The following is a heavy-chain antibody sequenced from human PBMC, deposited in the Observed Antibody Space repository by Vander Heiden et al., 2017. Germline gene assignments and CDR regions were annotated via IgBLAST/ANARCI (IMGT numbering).Heavy chain of an antibody. D-gene: IGHD6-19*01. V-gene: IGHV3-15*07. CDR2: IKSKVDGGTT. Sequence: EVQLVESGGGLVKPGGSLRLSCAGSGFTFSDGWMNWVRQAPGKGLERVGRIKSKVDGGTTDYAAPVKGRFTISRDDSKNMFYLQMKSLKTEDTAVYFCAKETPYSRGWWDDGFDIWGRGTMVTVSS. J-gene: IGHJ3*02. CDR1: GFTFSDGW. CDR3: AKETPYSRGWWDDGFDI.